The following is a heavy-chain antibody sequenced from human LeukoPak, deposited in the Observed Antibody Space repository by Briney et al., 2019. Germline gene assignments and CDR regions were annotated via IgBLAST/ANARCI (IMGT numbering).Heavy chain of an antibody. D-gene: IGHD1-26*01. Sequence: GGSLRLSCAASGFTFSSYSMNWVRQAPGKGLEWVSYISSSTTMYYADSVKGRFTISRDNAKNSLYLQINSLRAADTAVYYCSSWETQGSAPGDYRGQGTLVPLS. CDR1: GFTFSSYS. CDR3: SSWETQGSAPGDY. J-gene: IGHJ4*02. CDR2: ISSSTTM. V-gene: IGHV3-48*01.